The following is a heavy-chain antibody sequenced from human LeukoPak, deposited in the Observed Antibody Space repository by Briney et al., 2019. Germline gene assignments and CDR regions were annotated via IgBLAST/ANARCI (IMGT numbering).Heavy chain of an antibody. CDR1: GGSFSGYY. V-gene: IGHV4-34*01. J-gene: IGHJ4*02. Sequence: PSETLSLTCAVYGGSFSGYYWSWIRQPPGKGLEWIGEINHSGSTNYNPSLKSRVTISVDTSKNQFSLKLSSVTAADTAVYYCARLKPGAGRRPGIAAAGFDYWGQGTLVTVSS. CDR3: ARLKPGAGRRPGIAAAGFDY. D-gene: IGHD6-13*01. CDR2: INHSGST.